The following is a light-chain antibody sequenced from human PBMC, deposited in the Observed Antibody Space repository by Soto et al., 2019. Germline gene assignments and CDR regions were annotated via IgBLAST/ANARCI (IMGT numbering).Light chain of an antibody. J-gene: IGLJ1*01. CDR1: SSDVGGYSD. CDR2: DVS. CDR3: CSYAGAFTYV. V-gene: IGLV2-11*01. Sequence: QSALTQPRSVSGSPGHSVTISCTGTSSDVGGYSDDSWYQQHPGKAPKLMISDVSKRPSGVPDRFSGSKFGNTASLTISGRQAEDEADYYCCSYAGAFTYVFGSGTKLTVL.